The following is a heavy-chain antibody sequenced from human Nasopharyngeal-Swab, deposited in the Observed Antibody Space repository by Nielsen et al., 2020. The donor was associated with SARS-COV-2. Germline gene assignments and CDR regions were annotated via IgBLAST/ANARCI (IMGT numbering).Heavy chain of an antibody. CDR1: GFTFSSYA. D-gene: IGHD1-26*01. CDR2: ISYDGSNK. Sequence: GESLKISCAASGFTFSSYAMHWVRQAPGKGLEWVAVISYDGSNKYYADSVKGRFTISRDNSKNTLYLQMNSLRAEDTAVYYCAFIVGASTDYWGQGTLVTVSS. J-gene: IGHJ4*02. CDR3: AFIVGASTDY. V-gene: IGHV3-30-3*01.